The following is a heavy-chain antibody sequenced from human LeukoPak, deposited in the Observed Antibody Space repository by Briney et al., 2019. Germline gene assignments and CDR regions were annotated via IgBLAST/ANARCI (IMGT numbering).Heavy chain of an antibody. CDR1: GFTFSSYG. V-gene: IGHV3-30*18. Sequence: SGGSLRLSCAASGFTFSSYGMHWVRQAPGKGLEWVAVISYDGSNKYYADSVKGRFTISRDNSKNTLYLQMNSLRAEDTAVYYCAKNVDTAMAPPYYYYYYGMDVWGQGTTVTVSS. CDR2: ISYDGSNK. CDR3: AKNVDTAMAPPYYYYYYGMDV. J-gene: IGHJ6*02. D-gene: IGHD5-18*01.